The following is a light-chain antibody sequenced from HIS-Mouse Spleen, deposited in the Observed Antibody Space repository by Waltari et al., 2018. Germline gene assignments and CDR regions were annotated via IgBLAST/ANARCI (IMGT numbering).Light chain of an antibody. V-gene: IGLV3-21*03. CDR1: NLGRKS. CDR2: DDS. CDR3: QVWDSSSDHVV. Sequence: SYVLTPPPSVSVAPGKPARITCGGNNLGRKSVHWYQQKPGQAPVLVVYDDSDRPSGIPERFSGSNSGNTATLTISRVEAGDEADYYCQVWDSSSDHVVFGGGTKLTVL. J-gene: IGLJ2*01.